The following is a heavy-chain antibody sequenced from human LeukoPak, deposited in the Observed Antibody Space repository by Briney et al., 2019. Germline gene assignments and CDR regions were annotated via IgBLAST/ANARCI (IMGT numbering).Heavy chain of an antibody. CDR1: GGSISSGSYY. V-gene: IGHV4-61*02. CDR3: ASEDGYNWVRAFDI. CDR2: IYTSGST. J-gene: IGHJ3*02. Sequence: PSQTLSLTCTVPGGSISSGSYYWSCIRQPAGKGLEWIGRIYTSGSTNYKPSLKSRVTISVDTSKNQFSLKLGYVTAADTAVYYCASEDGYNWVRAFDIWGQGTVVTVSS. D-gene: IGHD5-24*01.